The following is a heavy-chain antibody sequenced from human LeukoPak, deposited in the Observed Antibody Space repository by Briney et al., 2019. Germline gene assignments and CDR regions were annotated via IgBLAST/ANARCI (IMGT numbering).Heavy chain of an antibody. CDR1: GFTFSNYC. Sequence: GSLRLSCAASGFTFSNYCMSWVRRAPGKGLEWIGYIYYSGRTNYNPSPKRRLTTSVDTSKNQFSLKLSSVAAADTAVYSCARDGSYSGHDAFDIWGQGTMVTVSS. CDR2: IYYSGRT. J-gene: IGHJ3*02. D-gene: IGHD1-26*01. CDR3: ARDGSYSGHDAFDI. V-gene: IGHV4-59*01.